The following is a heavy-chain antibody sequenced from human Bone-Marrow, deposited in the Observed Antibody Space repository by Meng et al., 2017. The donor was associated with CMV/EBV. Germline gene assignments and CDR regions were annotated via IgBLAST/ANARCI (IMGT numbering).Heavy chain of an antibody. D-gene: IGHD6-13*01. V-gene: IGHV3-9*03. J-gene: IGHJ4*02. CDR1: GFTFSDYY. CDR2: ISWNSGSI. CDR3: AKASPDSSSWFGYYFDY. Sequence: SLKISCAASGFTFSDYYMSWIRQAPGKGLEWVSGISWNSGSIGYADSVKGRFTISRDNAKNSLYLQMNSLRAEDMALYYCAKASPDSSSWFGYYFDYWGQGTLVTVPS.